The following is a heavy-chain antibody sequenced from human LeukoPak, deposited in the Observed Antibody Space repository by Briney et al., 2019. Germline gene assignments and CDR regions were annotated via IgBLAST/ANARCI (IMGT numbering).Heavy chain of an antibody. J-gene: IGHJ3*02. Sequence: SETLSLTCTVSGGSISSSSYYWGWIRQPPGKGLEWLGSIYYSGSTYYNPSLKSRVTISVDTSKNQFSLKLSSVPAADTAVYYCARTGGYDSSGYYYAFDIWGQGTMVTVSS. D-gene: IGHD3-22*01. V-gene: IGHV4-39*01. CDR2: IYYSGST. CDR1: GGSISSSSYY. CDR3: ARTGGYDSSGYYYAFDI.